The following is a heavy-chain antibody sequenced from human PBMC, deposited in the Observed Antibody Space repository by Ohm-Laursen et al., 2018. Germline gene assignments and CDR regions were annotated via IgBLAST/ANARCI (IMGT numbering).Heavy chain of an antibody. J-gene: IGHJ1*01. CDR3: ATTGLLVVVAATEYFQH. D-gene: IGHD2-15*01. CDR2: IIPIFGTA. CDR1: GGTFSSYA. Sequence: AASVKVSCKASGGTFSSYAISWVRQAPGQGLEWMGGIIPIFGTANYAQKFQGRVTITADESTSTAYMELSSLRSEDTAVYYCATTGLLVVVAATEYFQHWGQGTLVTVSS. V-gene: IGHV1-69*13.